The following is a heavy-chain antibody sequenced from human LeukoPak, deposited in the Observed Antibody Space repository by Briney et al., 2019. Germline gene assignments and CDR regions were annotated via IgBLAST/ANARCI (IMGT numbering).Heavy chain of an antibody. CDR1: GFTVSSKH. Sequence: GGSLRLACAASGFTVSSKHITWVRQAPGKGLEWVSFIRYDGSDKYYADSVKGRFTISRHNSKNTLYLQMNSLRVEDTAVYYCAAINIAQLPIRVYWSQGTLVTVSS. D-gene: IGHD5-24*01. CDR3: AAINIAQLPIRVY. J-gene: IGHJ4*02. V-gene: IGHV3-30*02. CDR2: IRYDGSDK.